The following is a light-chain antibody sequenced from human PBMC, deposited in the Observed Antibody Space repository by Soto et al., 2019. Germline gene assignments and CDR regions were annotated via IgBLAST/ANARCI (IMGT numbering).Light chain of an antibody. J-gene: IGKJ4*01. CDR1: QGITNY. CDR3: QQYEKLPLT. CDR2: DAS. Sequence: DIQMTQSPSSLSASVGDRVTITCQASQGITNYLHWDQQKPGKAPKLLIYDASTLETGVPSRFSGSGSGTDFTFNISSLQPEDVATYFCQQYEKLPLTFGGGTKVEIK. V-gene: IGKV1-33*01.